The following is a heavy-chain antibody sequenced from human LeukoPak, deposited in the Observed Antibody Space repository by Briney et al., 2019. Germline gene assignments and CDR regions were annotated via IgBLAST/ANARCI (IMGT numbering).Heavy chain of an antibody. V-gene: IGHV1-69*06. Sequence: SVKVSCKASGGTFSSYAISWVRQAPGQGLEWMGGIIPIFGTANYAQKFQGRVTITADKSTSTAYMELSSLRSEDTAVYYCARPGGYSSGWYWFDPWGQGTLVTVPS. J-gene: IGHJ5*02. D-gene: IGHD6-19*01. CDR3: ARPGGYSSGWYWFDP. CDR1: GGTFSSYA. CDR2: IIPIFGTA.